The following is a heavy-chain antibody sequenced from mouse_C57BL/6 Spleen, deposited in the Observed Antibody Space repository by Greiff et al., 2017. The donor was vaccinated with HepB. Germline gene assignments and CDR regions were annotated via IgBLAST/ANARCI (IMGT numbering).Heavy chain of an antibody. V-gene: IGHV5-17*01. J-gene: IGHJ1*03. CDR2: ISSGSSTI. CDR1: GFTFSDYG. Sequence: EVKLVESGGGLVKPGGSLKLSCAASGFTFSDYGMHWVRQAPEKGLEWVAYISSGSSTIYYADTVKGRFTISRDNAKNTLFLQMTGLRSEDTAMYYCARPTVVATDWYFDVWGTGTTVTVSS. CDR3: ARPTVVATDWYFDV. D-gene: IGHD1-1*01.